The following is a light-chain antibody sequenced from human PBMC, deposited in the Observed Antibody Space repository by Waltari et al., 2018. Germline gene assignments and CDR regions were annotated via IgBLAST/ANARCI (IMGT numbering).Light chain of an antibody. V-gene: IGKV2-28*01. Sequence: DIVVTQSPLSLPVTPGEPASISCKSSQSLMYSNGYNYLDWYLQKPGQSPQLLIYWASSRASGVPDRFSGSGSGTDFTLKISRVEAEDVAVYYCMQGVNLPHTFGPGTKVEIK. CDR1: QSLMYSNGYNY. CDR3: MQGVNLPHT. J-gene: IGKJ3*01. CDR2: WAS.